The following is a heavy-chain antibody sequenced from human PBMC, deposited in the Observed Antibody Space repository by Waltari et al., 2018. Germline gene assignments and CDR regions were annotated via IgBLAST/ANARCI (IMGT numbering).Heavy chain of an antibody. J-gene: IGHJ6*02. CDR1: GFTFSAYS. Sequence: EVQLVESGGGLVQPGGSLRLSCAASGFTFSAYSMTWVRQAPGKGLEGVAFSSSSGSAIYYADAVQGRFTISRDNARNSLYLQMNSLRAEDTAVYFCARASVAGTPFNFYAMDVWGRGTTVTVSS. V-gene: IGHV3-48*01. CDR3: ARASVAGTPFNFYAMDV. D-gene: IGHD6-19*01. CDR2: SSSSGSAI.